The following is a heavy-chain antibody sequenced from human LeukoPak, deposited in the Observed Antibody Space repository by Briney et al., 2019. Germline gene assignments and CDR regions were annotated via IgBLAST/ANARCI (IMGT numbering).Heavy chain of an antibody. D-gene: IGHD1-26*01. CDR3: ARLGDFHGTDV. V-gene: IGHV4-39*07. CDR2: IYYSGST. J-gene: IGHJ6*02. Sequence: SETLSLTCTVSGGSISSSSYYWGWIRQPPGKGLEWIGSIYYSGSTNYNPSLKSRVTISVDTSKNQFSLKLSSVTAADTAVYYCARLGDFHGTDVWGQGTTVTVSS. CDR1: GGSISSSSYY.